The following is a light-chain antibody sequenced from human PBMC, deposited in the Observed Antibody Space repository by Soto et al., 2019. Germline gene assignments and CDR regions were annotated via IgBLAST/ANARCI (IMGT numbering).Light chain of an antibody. CDR2: GAS. CDR1: QSVSSN. CDR3: QQYNNWPPWT. V-gene: IGKV3-15*01. J-gene: IGKJ1*01. Sequence: IVMTQSPVTLSVSPGERATLSCRASQSVSSNLAWYQQKPGQAPRLLIYGASTRATGIPARFGGSGSGTEFTLTISSLQSEDFAIYYCQQYNNWPPWTFGQGTKVDI.